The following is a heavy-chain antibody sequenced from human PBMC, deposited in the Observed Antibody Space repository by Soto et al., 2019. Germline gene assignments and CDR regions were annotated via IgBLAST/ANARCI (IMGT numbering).Heavy chain of an antibody. D-gene: IGHD6-19*01. Sequence: GGSLRLSCAASGFTVSSNYMSWVRQAPGKGLEWVSVIYSGGSTYYADSVKGRFTISRDNSKNTLYLQMNSLRAEDTAVYYCARGTVRGWYGDAFDIWGPGTMVTVSS. V-gene: IGHV3-53*01. CDR2: IYSGGST. J-gene: IGHJ3*02. CDR1: GFTVSSNY. CDR3: ARGTVRGWYGDAFDI.